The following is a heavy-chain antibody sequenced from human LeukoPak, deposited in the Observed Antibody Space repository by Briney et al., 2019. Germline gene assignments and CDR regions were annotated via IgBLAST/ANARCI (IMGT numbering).Heavy chain of an antibody. V-gene: IGHV3-33*01. J-gene: IGHJ4*02. D-gene: IGHD3-10*01. CDR1: GFTFSSYA. CDR2: IWYDGSNK. Sequence: PGRSLRLSCAASGFTFSSYAMHWVRQAPGKGLEWVALIWYDGSNKYYTDSVKGRFTISRDNSKNTLYLQMSSLRAEDTAVYYCARDSVLLWFGDLPYYFDIWGQGTLVTVSS. CDR3: ARDSVLLWFGDLPYYFDI.